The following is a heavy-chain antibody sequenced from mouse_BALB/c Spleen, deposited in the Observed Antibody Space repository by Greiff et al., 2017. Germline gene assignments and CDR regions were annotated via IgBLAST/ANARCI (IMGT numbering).Heavy chain of an antibody. CDR3: ARHRADYYAMDY. CDR2: ISNGGGST. D-gene: IGHD3-1*01. V-gene: IGHV5-12-2*01. J-gene: IGHJ4*01. CDR1: GFTFSSYT. Sequence: EVHLVESGGGLVQPGGSLKLSCAASGFTFSSYTMSWVRQTPEKRLEWVAYISNGGGSTYYPDTVKGRFTISRDNAKNTLYLQMSSLKSEDTAMYYCARHRADYYAMDYWGQGTSVTVSS.